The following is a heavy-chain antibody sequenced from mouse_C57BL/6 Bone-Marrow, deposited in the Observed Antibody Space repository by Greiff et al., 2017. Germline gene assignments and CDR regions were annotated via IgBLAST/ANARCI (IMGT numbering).Heavy chain of an antibody. J-gene: IGHJ2*01. CDR3: SSFDGNYFDF. CDR1: GFNIKDYY. CDR2: IDPEIGDT. Sequence: EVQLQQSGAELVRPGASVKLSCTASGFNIKDYYIHWVKQRPEQGLEWIGWIDPEIGDTEYASKFQGKATITSDTSSNTAYLQLSSLTSEDTAVYYCSSFDGNYFDFGGQGTPLTVAS. D-gene: IGHD2-3*01. V-gene: IGHV14-4*01.